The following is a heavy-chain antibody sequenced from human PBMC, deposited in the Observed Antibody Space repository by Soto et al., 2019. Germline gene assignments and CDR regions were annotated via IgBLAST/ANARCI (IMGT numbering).Heavy chain of an antibody. CDR1: GFTFSSYW. J-gene: IGHJ4*02. D-gene: IGHD3-3*01. CDR3: ATEVWVYYDFWSGYSDY. CDR2: IKEDGSDM. Sequence: EVQLVESGGGLVQPGGSLRLSCAASGFTFSSYWMSWVRQAPGKGLEWVAKIKEDGSDMYYVDSVKGRFTISRDNAKNSLYLQRNSLRAEDTAVYYCATEVWVYYDFWSGYSDYWGQGTLVTVSS. V-gene: IGHV3-7*01.